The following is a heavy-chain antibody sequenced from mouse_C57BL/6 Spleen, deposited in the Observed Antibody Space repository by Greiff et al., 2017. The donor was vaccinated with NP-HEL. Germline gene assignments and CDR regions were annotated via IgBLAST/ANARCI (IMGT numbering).Heavy chain of an antibody. CDR1: GYTFTSYW. Sequence: VQLQQPGAELVRPGSSVKLSCKASGYTFTSYWMHWVKQRPIQGLEWIGNIDPSDSETHYNQKFKDKATLTVDKSSSTAYMQLSSLTSEDSAVYYCARRYDYDAPFAYWGQGTLVTVSA. D-gene: IGHD2-4*01. CDR2: IDPSDSET. J-gene: IGHJ3*01. CDR3: ARRYDYDAPFAY. V-gene: IGHV1-52*01.